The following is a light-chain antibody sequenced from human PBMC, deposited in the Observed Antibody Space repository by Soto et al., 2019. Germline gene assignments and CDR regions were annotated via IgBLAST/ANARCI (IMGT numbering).Light chain of an antibody. CDR1: SSDVGGYNY. J-gene: IGLJ2*01. CDR2: DVS. V-gene: IGLV2-14*01. Sequence: QSALTQPASVSGSPGQSITISGTGNSSDVGGYNYVSWYQQHPGKAPKLMIYDVSNRPSGVYNRFAGSKSGNTASLTISGLQDEDEADYYRISYTSSIVVFAGGTKLTVL. CDR3: ISYTSSIVV.